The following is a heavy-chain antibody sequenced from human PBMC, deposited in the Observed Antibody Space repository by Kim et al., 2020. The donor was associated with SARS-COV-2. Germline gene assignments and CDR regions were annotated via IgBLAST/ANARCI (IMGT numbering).Heavy chain of an antibody. V-gene: IGHV1-69*13. CDR2: IIPIFGTA. CDR1: GGTFSSYA. CDR3: ARSLLRLGELSLFDY. Sequence: SVKVSCKASGGTFSSYAISWVRQAPGQGLEWMGGIIPIFGTANYAQKFQGRVTITADESTSTAYMELSSLRSEDTAVYYCARSLLRLGELSLFDYWGQGTLVTVSS. J-gene: IGHJ4*02. D-gene: IGHD3-16*02.